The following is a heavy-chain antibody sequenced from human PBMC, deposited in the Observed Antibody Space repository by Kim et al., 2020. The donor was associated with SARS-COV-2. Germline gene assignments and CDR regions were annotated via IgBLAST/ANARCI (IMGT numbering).Heavy chain of an antibody. CDR3: AAGRLADYYYYYGMDV. CDR1: GYTFTSYG. CDR2: ISAYNGNT. J-gene: IGHJ6*02. V-gene: IGHV1-18*04. Sequence: ASVKVSCKASGYTFTSYGISWVRQAPGQGLEWMGWISAYNGNTNYAQKLQGRVTMTTDTSTSTAYMELMSLRSDDTAVYYCAAGRLADYYYYYGMDVWGQGTTVTVSS. D-gene: IGHD3-10*01.